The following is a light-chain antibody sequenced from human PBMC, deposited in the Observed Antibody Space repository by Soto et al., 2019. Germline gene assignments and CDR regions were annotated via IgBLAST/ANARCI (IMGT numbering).Light chain of an antibody. CDR3: QQYNIYPLT. V-gene: IGKV1D-16*01. J-gene: IGKJ4*01. CDR1: QDINTW. Sequence: DVQITQSPSSLSAAVGDRVTITCRASQDINTWLAWYQQKAEKAPKSLIYAASSLQTGVPSRFSGSQSGTDFTLTISSLQPEDSATYYCQQYNIYPLTFGGGTKVEIK. CDR2: AAS.